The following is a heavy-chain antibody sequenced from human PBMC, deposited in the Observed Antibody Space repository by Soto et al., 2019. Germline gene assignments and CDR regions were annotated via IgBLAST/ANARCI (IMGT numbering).Heavy chain of an antibody. CDR1: GGTFRTES. V-gene: IGHV1-69*13. CDR2: ILPFFGTA. D-gene: IGHD2-21*01. Sequence: QVHLVQSGAEVKKPGSSVKVSCKYSGGTFRTESINWVRQAPGQGLEWMGGILPFFGTADYAPRLQGRVTITADGATTTAYMELSCLTSKDTAVYFCSRGHEYRGNSHAFDVWGQGTMDTVSS. J-gene: IGHJ3*01. CDR3: SRGHEYRGNSHAFDV.